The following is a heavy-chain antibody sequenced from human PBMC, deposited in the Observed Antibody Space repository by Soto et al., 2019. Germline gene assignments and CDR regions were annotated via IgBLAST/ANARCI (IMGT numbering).Heavy chain of an antibody. CDR1: RGPFSSYA. J-gene: IGHJ6*02. Sequence: SEKVSCKASRGPFSSYAICWVRQAPGQGIEWVGGLIPIFGTANYAQKFQGRVTITAFKSTSTAYTELSSLRSEDPSVYYRAKEENVMYYYPASGQYSPRPTYCCNRWEVLGQRTRV. CDR3: AKEENVMYYYPASGQYSPRPTYCCNRWEV. V-gene: IGHV1-69*06. CDR2: LIPIFGTA. D-gene: IGHD3-10*01.